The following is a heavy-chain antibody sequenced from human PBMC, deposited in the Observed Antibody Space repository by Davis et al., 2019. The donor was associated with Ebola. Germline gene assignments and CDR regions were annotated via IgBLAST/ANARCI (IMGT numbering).Heavy chain of an antibody. V-gene: IGHV3-30-3*01. Sequence: GESLKISCAASGFTFSSYAMHWVRQAPGKGLEWVAVISYDGSNKYYADSVKGRFTISRDNSKNTLYLQMNSLRAEDTAVYYCARAVALDYWGQGTLVTVSS. CDR3: ARAVALDY. J-gene: IGHJ4*02. CDR2: ISYDGSNK. CDR1: GFTFSSYA.